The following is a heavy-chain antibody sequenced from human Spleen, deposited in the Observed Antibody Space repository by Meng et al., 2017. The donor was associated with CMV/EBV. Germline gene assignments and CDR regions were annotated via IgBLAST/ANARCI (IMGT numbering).Heavy chain of an antibody. CDR2: IIPVLADT. D-gene: IGHD4-11*01. J-gene: IGHJ6*02. V-gene: IGHV1-69*10. CDR3: ARAWRVTAAMDV. Sequence: SVKVSCKAFGGTFNSFAINWVRQAPGQGLEWMGVIIPVLADTNYAQKFQDRVKITADKSTSTAYMELRSLRSEDTAVYYCARAWRVTAAMDVWGQGTTVTVSS. CDR1: GGTFNSFA.